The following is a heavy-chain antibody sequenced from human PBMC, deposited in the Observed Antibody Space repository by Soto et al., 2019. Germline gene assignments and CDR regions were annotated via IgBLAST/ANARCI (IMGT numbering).Heavy chain of an antibody. D-gene: IGHD5-12*01. CDR1: GFTFSSYA. J-gene: IGHJ4*02. Sequence: EVQLLESGGGLVQPGGSLRLSCAASGFTFSSYAMSWVRQAPGKGLEWVSAISGSGGSTYYADSVKGRFTISRDNVKNTLYLQMDSLRAADTAVYYCAKGGEMATIYHAGVDDYWGQGTLVTVSS. CDR3: AKGGEMATIYHAGVDDY. V-gene: IGHV3-23*01. CDR2: ISGSGGST.